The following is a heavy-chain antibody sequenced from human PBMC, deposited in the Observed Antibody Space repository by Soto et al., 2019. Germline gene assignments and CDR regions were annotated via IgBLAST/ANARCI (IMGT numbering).Heavy chain of an antibody. Sequence: SETLSLTCAVFGGSFSGYFWSWIRQPPGKGLEWIGEINHSGNTNYSPSRQSRVIISVDTSKNQFSLRLSSVTAADTAVYYCARVKVVGYVLDVWGQGTTVTVSS. CDR3: ARVKVVGYVLDV. V-gene: IGHV4-34*01. CDR1: GGSFSGYF. D-gene: IGHD2-15*01. CDR2: INHSGNT. J-gene: IGHJ6*02.